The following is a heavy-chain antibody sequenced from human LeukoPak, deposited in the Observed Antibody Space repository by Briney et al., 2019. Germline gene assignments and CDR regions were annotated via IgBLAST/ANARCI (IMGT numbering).Heavy chain of an antibody. CDR3: ARVSQIYGSGSYYSFDY. D-gene: IGHD3-10*01. V-gene: IGHV3-7*03. J-gene: IGHJ4*02. CDR2: IKQDGSEK. Sequence: GGSLRLSCAASGFTFSSYWMSWVRQAPGKGLEWVANIKQDGSEKYYVDSVKGRFTISRDNAKNSLYLQMNSLRAEDTAVYYCARVSQIYGSGSYYSFDYWGQGTLVTVSS. CDR1: GFTFSSYW.